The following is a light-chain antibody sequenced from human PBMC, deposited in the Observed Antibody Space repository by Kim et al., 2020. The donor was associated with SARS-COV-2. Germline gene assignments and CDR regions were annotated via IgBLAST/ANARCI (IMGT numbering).Light chain of an antibody. Sequence: DIVMTQSPDSLAVSLGERATINCKSSQSVLYNSNNKNYLAWFQQKPGQPPKLLIYWASTRESVVPDRFSGSGSGTDFTLTISSLQAEDVAVYYCQQYYSTPPTFGPGTKVDIK. V-gene: IGKV4-1*01. CDR3: QQYYSTPPT. CDR1: QSVLYNSNNKNY. CDR2: WAS. J-gene: IGKJ3*01.